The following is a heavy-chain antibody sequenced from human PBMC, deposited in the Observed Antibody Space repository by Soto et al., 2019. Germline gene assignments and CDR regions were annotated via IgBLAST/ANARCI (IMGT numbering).Heavy chain of an antibody. J-gene: IGHJ3*02. CDR3: AKDINAYCGGDCYPGVYAFDI. V-gene: IGHV3-23*01. CDR2: ISGSGGST. Sequence: LRLSCAASGFTFSSYAMSWVRQAPGKGLEWVSAISGSGGSTYYADSVKGRFTISRDNSKNTLYLQMNSLRAEDTAVYYCAKDINAYCGGDCYPGVYAFDIWGQGTMVTVSS. CDR1: GFTFSSYA. D-gene: IGHD2-21*02.